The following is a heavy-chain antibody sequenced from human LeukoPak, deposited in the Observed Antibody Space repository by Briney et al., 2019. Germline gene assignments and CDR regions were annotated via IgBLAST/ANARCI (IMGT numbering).Heavy chain of an antibody. CDR1: GGTFSSYA. CDR3: ARVSVRGSDYYDSSGYHY. V-gene: IGHV1-69*13. CDR2: IIPIFGTA. J-gene: IGHJ4*02. Sequence: ASVKVSCKASGGTFSSYAISWVRQAPGQGLEWMGGIIPIFGTANYAQKSQGRVTITADESTSTAYMELSSLISEDTAVYYCARVSVRGSDYYDSSGYHYWGQGTLVTVSS. D-gene: IGHD3-22*01.